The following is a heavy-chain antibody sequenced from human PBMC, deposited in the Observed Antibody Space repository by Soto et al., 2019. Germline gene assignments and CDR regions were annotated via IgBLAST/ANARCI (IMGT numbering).Heavy chain of an antibody. CDR3: ARGAQGFFPVSGIYFYFDH. D-gene: IGHD3-22*01. CDR1: GYIFTDHL. Sequence: APVKVSCKTSGYIFTDHLIHWVRQSPGQGLQWVGWVHPDSGGTNVAQAFQDRVTMTADTSITTAYMDLARLRPDDTAIFYCARGAQGFFPVSGIYFYFDHWGQGTPVTVPQ. J-gene: IGHJ4*02. V-gene: IGHV1-2*02. CDR2: VHPDSGGT.